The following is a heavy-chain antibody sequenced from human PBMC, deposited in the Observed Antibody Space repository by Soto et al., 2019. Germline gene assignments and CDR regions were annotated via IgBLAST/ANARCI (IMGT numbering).Heavy chain of an antibody. CDR3: ARYGPTVTSLDY. CDR2: INPSGGST. J-gene: IGHJ4*02. V-gene: IGHV1-46*01. CDR1: GYTFTSYY. D-gene: IGHD4-17*01. Sequence: ASVKVSCKASGYTFTSYYMHWVRQAPGQGLEWMGIINPSGGSTSYAQKFQGRVTMTRDTYTSTVYMELSSLRSEDTAVYYCARYGPTVTSLDYWGQGTLVTVSS.